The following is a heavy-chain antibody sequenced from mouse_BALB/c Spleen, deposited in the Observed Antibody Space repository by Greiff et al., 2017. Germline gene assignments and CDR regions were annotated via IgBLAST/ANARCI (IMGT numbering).Heavy chain of an antibody. J-gene: IGHJ4*01. CDR2: IWSGGST. D-gene: IGHD1-1*02. Sequence: VKVVESGPGLVQPSQSLSITCTVSGFSLTSYGVHWVRQSPGKGLEWLGVIWSGGSTDYNAAFISRLSISKDNSKSQVFFKMNSMQANKTAIYCWATLWSFYAMDYWGQGTTVTVSS. CDR1: GFSLTSYG. CDR3: ATLWSFYAMDY. V-gene: IGHV2-2*02.